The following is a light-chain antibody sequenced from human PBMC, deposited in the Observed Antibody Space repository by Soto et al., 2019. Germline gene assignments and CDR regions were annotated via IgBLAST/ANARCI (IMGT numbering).Light chain of an antibody. CDR3: QQYGNLMYT. J-gene: IGKJ2*01. CDR2: GAS. CDR1: QSVGSDY. V-gene: IGKV3-20*01. Sequence: DIVLTQSPGTLSLSPGERATLSCRASQSVGSDYLAWYQQKRGPAPRLLMYGASSRAAGIPDRFSGSGSGTDFTLTISRLEPEDSAVYYCQQYGNLMYTFGQGTKLEIK.